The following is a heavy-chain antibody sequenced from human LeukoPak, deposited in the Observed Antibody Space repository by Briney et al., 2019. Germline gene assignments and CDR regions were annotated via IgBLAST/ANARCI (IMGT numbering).Heavy chain of an antibody. CDR2: ISYDGSNK. V-gene: IGHV3-30-3*01. J-gene: IGHJ4*02. CDR3: ATKGRNYDFWSGSSNFDY. CDR1: GFTFSSYA. Sequence: GRSLRLSCAASGFTFSSYAMHWVRQAPGKGLEWEAVISYDGSNKYYADSVQGRFTISRDNSKNTLYLQMNSLRAEDTAVYYCATKGRNYDFWSGSSNFDYWGQGILVTVSS. D-gene: IGHD3-3*01.